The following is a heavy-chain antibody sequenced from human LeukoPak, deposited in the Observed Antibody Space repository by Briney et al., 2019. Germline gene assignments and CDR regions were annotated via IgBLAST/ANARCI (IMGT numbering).Heavy chain of an antibody. CDR2: IGTAGDT. Sequence: PWGSLRLSCAASGFTFSDYDMHWVRQPTGKGLEWVAAIGTAGDTYYTGSVKGRFTISSENAKNSLYLQMNSLRAGDTAVYYCARVAKERVGGVYYFDYWGQGTLVTVSS. CDR1: GFTFSDYD. CDR3: ARVAKERVGGVYYFDY. J-gene: IGHJ4*02. D-gene: IGHD1-1*01. V-gene: IGHV3-13*01.